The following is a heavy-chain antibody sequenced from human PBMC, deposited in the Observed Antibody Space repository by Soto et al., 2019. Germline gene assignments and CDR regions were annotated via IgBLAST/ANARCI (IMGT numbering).Heavy chain of an antibody. Sequence: QVQLVQSGAEVKKPGASVKVSCKASGYTFTTYAMHWVRQAPGQRLEWLGWIIAGNGNTKYSQKFQGRVTITGDISAITAYMQLSSLRSEDTAVYYCARGAIGNSLYYYMDVWGKGTTVTVSS. CDR2: IIAGNGNT. CDR3: ARGAIGNSLYYYMDV. D-gene: IGHD4-4*01. J-gene: IGHJ6*03. CDR1: GYTFTTYA. V-gene: IGHV1-3*01.